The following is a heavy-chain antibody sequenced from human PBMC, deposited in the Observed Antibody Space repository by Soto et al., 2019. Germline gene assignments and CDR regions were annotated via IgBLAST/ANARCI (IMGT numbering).Heavy chain of an antibody. CDR3: ATDTSSLAAAGEYYYYYYGMDV. CDR1: GYTLTELS. J-gene: IGHJ6*02. Sequence: ASVKVSCKVSGYTLTELSMHWVRQAPGKGLEWMGGFDPEDGETIYAQKFQGRVTMTEDTSTDTAYMELSSLGSEDTAVYYCATDTSSLAAAGEYYYYYYGMDVWGQGTTVTVSS. V-gene: IGHV1-24*01. CDR2: FDPEDGET. D-gene: IGHD6-13*01.